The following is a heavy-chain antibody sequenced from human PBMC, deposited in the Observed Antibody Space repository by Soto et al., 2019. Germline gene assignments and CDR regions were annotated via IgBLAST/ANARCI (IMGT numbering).Heavy chain of an antibody. Sequence: GGSLRLSCAASGFTFSSYEMNWVRQAPGKGLEWVSYISSSGSTIYYADSVKGRFTISRDNAKNSLYLQMNSLRAEDTAVYYCARVTMIVVVMGLDAFDIWGQGTMVTVSS. J-gene: IGHJ3*02. CDR1: GFTFSSYE. CDR3: ARVTMIVVVMGLDAFDI. CDR2: ISSSGSTI. D-gene: IGHD3-22*01. V-gene: IGHV3-48*03.